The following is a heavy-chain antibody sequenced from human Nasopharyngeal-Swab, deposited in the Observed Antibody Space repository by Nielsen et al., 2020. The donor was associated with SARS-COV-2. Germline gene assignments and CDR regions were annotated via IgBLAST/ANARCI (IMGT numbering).Heavy chain of an antibody. CDR1: GFTFSDYW. CDR2: IKQDGTLK. D-gene: IGHD6-13*01. V-gene: IGHV3-7*01. CDR3: ARGGSSFPFDY. Sequence: GESLKISCGGSGFTFSDYWMSWVRPSPEKGLEWVANIKQDGTLKSYVDSVEGRFIISRDNAKNSLDLQMNSLRAGDTGVYYCARGGSSFPFDYWGPGTLVTVSS. J-gene: IGHJ4*02.